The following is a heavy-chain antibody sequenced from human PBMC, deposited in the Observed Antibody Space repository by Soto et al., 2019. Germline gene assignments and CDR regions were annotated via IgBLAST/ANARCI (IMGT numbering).Heavy chain of an antibody. Sequence: SETLSLTCTVSGGSISSYYWSWIRQPPGKGLEWIGYIYYSGSTNYNPSLKSRVTISVDTSKNQFSLKLSSVTAADTAVYYCARFPYYGSGSYYTDYWGQGTLVTVSS. CDR3: ARFPYYGSGSYYTDY. CDR1: GGSISSYY. CDR2: IYYSGST. J-gene: IGHJ4*02. V-gene: IGHV4-59*12. D-gene: IGHD3-10*01.